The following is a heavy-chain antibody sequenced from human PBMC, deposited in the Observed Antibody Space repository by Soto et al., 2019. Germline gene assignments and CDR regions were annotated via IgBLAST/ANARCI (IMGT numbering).Heavy chain of an antibody. CDR2: ISGYTGNT. Sequence: QVQLVQSGAEVKKPGASVKVSCMVSGYPFTSHVICWVRQAPGQGLEWMGWISGYTGNTNYAQKFQDRVTMTTDTSTGTDYMELRSLRSGDTAVYYCARDCANGVCYPDYWGQGTLVTVSS. CDR3: ARDCANGVCYPDY. V-gene: IGHV1-18*04. CDR1: GYPFTSHV. J-gene: IGHJ4*02. D-gene: IGHD2-8*01.